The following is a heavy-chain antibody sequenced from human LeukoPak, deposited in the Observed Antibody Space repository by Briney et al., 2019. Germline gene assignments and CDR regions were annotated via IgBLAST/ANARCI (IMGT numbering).Heavy chain of an antibody. V-gene: IGHV3-7*01. CDR3: ARSLWSGYYTDDAFDI. Sequence: GGSLRLSCAASGFIFSSYWMSWVRQAPGKGLEWVANIKQDGSEKYYVDSVKGRLTISRDNAKNSLYLQMNSLRAEDTAVYYCARSLWSGYYTDDAFDIWGQGTMVTVSS. D-gene: IGHD3-3*01. CDR2: IKQDGSEK. J-gene: IGHJ3*02. CDR1: GFIFSSYW.